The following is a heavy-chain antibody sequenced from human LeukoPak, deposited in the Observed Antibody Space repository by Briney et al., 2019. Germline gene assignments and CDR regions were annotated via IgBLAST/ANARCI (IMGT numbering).Heavy chain of an antibody. CDR1: GFTFSSYS. CDR3: ARDLVFGVARGYYLDY. V-gene: IGHV3-48*01. Sequence: GGSLRLSCAASGFTFSSYSMNWVRQAPGKGLEWVSYISSSSSTIYYADSVKGRFTISRDNAKNSLYLQMNSLRAEDTAVYYCARDLVFGVARGYYLDYWGQGTLVTVSS. J-gene: IGHJ4*02. CDR2: ISSSSSTI. D-gene: IGHD3-3*01.